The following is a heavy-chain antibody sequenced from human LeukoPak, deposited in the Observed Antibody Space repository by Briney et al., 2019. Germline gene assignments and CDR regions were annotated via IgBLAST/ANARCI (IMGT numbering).Heavy chain of an antibody. J-gene: IGHJ4*02. D-gene: IGHD6-19*01. CDR3: ARGGQSSGLDT. CDR2: ISSSSSYI. Sequence: GGSLRLSCAGTGFTFRSAWMNWVRQAPGKGLEWVSSISSSSSYIYYADSVKGRFTISRDNAKNSLYLQMNSLRAEDTAVYYCARGGQSSGLDTRGQGTLVTVSS. V-gene: IGHV3-21*01. CDR1: GFTFRSAW.